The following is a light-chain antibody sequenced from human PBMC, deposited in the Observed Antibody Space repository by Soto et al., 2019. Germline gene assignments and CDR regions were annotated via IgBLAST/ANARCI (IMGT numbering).Light chain of an antibody. Sequence: QSALTQPPSASGSPGQSVTISCTGTSCDVGIYNYVSWYQQHPGEAPKLMIYEVTKRPSGVPDRFSGSKSGNTASLTVSGLQAEDEADYYCSSYGGSNNLIFGGGTKLTVL. CDR2: EVT. CDR1: SCDVGIYNY. J-gene: IGLJ2*01. CDR3: SSYGGSNNLI. V-gene: IGLV2-8*01.